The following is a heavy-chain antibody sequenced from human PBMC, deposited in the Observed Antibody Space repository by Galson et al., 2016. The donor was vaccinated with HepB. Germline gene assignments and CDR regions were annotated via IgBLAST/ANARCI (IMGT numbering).Heavy chain of an antibody. CDR2: IWDEGTNK. CDR1: GFTVDNYG. CDR3: ARSPYSALDV. V-gene: IGHV3-33*03. D-gene: IGHD4/OR15-4a*01. Sequence: SLRLSCAASGFTVDNYGMHWVRQAPGKGLEWVALIWDEGTNKFYADSVKGRFTISTDSFKNIVYLHMNSLSGEDTAVNYCARSPYSALDVWGQGTTVTVSS. J-gene: IGHJ6*02.